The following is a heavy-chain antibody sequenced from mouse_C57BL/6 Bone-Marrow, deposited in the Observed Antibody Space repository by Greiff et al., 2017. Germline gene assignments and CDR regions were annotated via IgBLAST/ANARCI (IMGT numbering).Heavy chain of an antibody. V-gene: IGHV1-81*01. D-gene: IGHD1-1*01. CDR1: GYTFTSYG. Sequence: QVQLKESGAELARPGASVKLSCKASGYTFTSYGISWVKQRTGQGLEWIGEIYPRSGNTYYNEKFKGKATLTADKSSSTAYMELRSLTSEDSAVYFCARRDTTGYFDVWGTGTTVTVSS. CDR2: IYPRSGNT. J-gene: IGHJ1*03. CDR3: ARRDTTGYFDV.